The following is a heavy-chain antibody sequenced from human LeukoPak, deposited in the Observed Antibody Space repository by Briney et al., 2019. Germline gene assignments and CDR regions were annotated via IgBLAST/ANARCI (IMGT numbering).Heavy chain of an antibody. CDR3: ARSDGYGLVGI. Sequence: PSETLSLTCTVSGGSVSSGSYYWSWIRQPAGKGLEWIGRIYTDGSTSYNPSLKSRVTISVDTSKNQFSLNLTSLTAADTAVYYCARSDGYGLVGIWGQGTMVTVSS. V-gene: IGHV4-61*02. J-gene: IGHJ3*02. CDR1: GGSVSSGSYY. CDR2: IYTDGST. D-gene: IGHD3-10*01.